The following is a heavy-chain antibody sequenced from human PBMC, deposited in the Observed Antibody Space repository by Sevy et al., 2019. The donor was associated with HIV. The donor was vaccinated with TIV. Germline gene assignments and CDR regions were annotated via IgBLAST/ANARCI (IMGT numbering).Heavy chain of an antibody. CDR2: IKQDGSEK. V-gene: IGHV3-7*01. Sequence: GESLKISCAASGFTISSYWMSWVRQAPGKGLEWVAKIKQDGSEKCYVESVKGRFTISRDNAKNSLYLQMNSLRAEDTAVYYSARQGATRRGEFDYWGQGTLVTISS. D-gene: IGHD1-26*01. CDR1: GFTISSYW. J-gene: IGHJ4*02. CDR3: ARQGATRRGEFDY.